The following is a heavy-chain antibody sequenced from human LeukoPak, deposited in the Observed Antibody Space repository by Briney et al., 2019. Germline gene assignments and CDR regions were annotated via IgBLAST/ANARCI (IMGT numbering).Heavy chain of an antibody. V-gene: IGHV1-69*04. J-gene: IGHJ4*02. CDR2: IILILDIA. D-gene: IGHD1-14*01. Sequence: GASVRVSCKASGGTFDNYIMSWVRQAPGQGLEWVGTIILILDIANYAQKFQGRVAITTDTSTSTAYMELSNLGSEDTAVYFCAREPEGLTPESHWGQGPLVTVSS. CDR1: GGTFDNYI. CDR3: AREPEGLTPESH.